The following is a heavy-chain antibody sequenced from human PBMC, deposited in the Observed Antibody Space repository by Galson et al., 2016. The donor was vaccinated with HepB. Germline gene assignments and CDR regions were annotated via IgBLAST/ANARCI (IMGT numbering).Heavy chain of an antibody. Sequence: SLRLSCAASGFTFSDYYMSWIRQAPGKGLEWVAYLSSSSRYTNQADSVKGRFTISRDNAKKSLYLQMNSLRAEDTAVYYCVRYNWRDNCVDPWGQGTLVTVSS. CDR3: VRYNWRDNCVDP. V-gene: IGHV3-11*06. D-gene: IGHD1-1*01. J-gene: IGHJ5*02. CDR2: LSSSSRYT. CDR1: GFTFSDYY.